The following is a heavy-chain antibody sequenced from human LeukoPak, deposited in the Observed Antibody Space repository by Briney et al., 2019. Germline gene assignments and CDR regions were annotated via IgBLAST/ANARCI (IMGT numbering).Heavy chain of an antibody. J-gene: IGHJ4*02. CDR3: TSRGSYHVGSAFDY. CDR1: GFTFSSYA. Sequence: GGSLRVSCAASGFTFSSYAMSWVRQAPGKGLEWVSAISCSGGSTYYADSVKGRFTISRDNSKNTLYLQMNSLSAEDTAVYYCTSRGSYHVGSAFDYWGQGTLVTVSS. V-gene: IGHV3-23*01. D-gene: IGHD1-26*01. CDR2: ISCSGGST.